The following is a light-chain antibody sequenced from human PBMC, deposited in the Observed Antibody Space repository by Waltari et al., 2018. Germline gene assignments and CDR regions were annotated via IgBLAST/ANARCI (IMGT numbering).Light chain of an antibody. Sequence: QYALTQPASVSGSPGQSITISCAGTLSDLEPYNCVSWYQQHPGKAPKLIIYEGTKRPSGVSGRFSGSTSGDTASLTISGLLAEDEADYYCCTCTYSSTFVFGGGTKLSVL. CDR2: EGT. CDR3: CTCTYSSTFV. V-gene: IGLV2-23*03. J-gene: IGLJ2*01. CDR1: LSDLEPYNC.